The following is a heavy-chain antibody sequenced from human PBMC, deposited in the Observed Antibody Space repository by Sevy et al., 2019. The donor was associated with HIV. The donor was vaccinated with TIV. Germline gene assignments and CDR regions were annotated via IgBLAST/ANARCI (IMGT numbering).Heavy chain of an antibody. CDR1: GFTFSDHY. V-gene: IGHV3-23*01. D-gene: IGHD3-22*01. J-gene: IGHJ3*01. CDR3: AGGRFDSSGSFDAFDV. CDR2: IYGTAGVT. Sequence: GGSLRLSCAASGFTFSDHYMDWVRQAPGKGLDWVSTIYGTAGVTYYADSVNGRFTISRDNSKNTLFLQMNSLRAEDTAVYYCAGGRFDSSGSFDAFDVWGQGTMVTVSS.